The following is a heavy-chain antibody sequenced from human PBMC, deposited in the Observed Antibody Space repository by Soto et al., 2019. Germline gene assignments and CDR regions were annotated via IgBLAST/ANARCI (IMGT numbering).Heavy chain of an antibody. J-gene: IGHJ4*02. CDR1: GYTFTSYG. V-gene: IGHV1-18*04. D-gene: IGHD2-8*02. CDR2: ISAYNGNT. CDR3: ARIGASSRHPTGFDY. Sequence: GASVKVSCKASGYTFTSYGISWVRQAPGQGLEWMGWISAYNGNTNYAQKLQGRVTMTTDTSTSTAYMELRSLRSDDTDVYYCARIGASSRHPTGFDYSGQVTLFTVCS.